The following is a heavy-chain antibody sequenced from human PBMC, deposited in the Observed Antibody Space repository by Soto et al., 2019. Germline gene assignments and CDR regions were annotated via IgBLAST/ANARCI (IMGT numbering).Heavy chain of an antibody. J-gene: IGHJ3*02. CDR2: IIPILGIA. Sequence: ASVKVSCKASGGTFSSYAISWVRQAPGQGLEWMGGIIPILGIANYAQKFQGRVTITADKSTSTAYMELSSLRSEDTAVYYCARVVRTYDSGCDDAFDIWGQGTMVTVSS. D-gene: IGHD5-12*01. CDR3: ARVVRTYDSGCDDAFDI. CDR1: GGTFSSYA. V-gene: IGHV1-69*10.